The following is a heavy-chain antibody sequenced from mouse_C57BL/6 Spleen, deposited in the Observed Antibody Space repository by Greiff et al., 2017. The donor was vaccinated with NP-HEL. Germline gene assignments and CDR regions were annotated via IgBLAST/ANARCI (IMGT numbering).Heavy chain of an antibody. D-gene: IGHD2-5*01. CDR2: ISYDGSN. Sequence: EVQLQESGPGLVKPSQSLSLTCSVTGYSITSGYYWNWIRQFPGNKLEWMGYISYDGSNNYNPSLKNRISITRDTSKNQFFLKLNSVTTEDTATYYCARGEYSNYWYFDVWGTGTTVTVSS. V-gene: IGHV3-6*01. CDR1: GYSITSGYY. CDR3: ARGEYSNYWYFDV. J-gene: IGHJ1*03.